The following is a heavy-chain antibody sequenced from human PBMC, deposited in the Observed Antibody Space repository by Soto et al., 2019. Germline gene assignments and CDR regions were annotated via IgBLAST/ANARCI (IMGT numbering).Heavy chain of an antibody. V-gene: IGHV3-7*01. Sequence: GGSLRLSCAASGFTFSSYWMSWVRQAPGKGLEWVANIKQDGSEKYYVDSVKGRFTISRDNAKNSLYLQMNSLRAEDTAVYYCAVDEGYCSGGSCYSNYWGQGTLVTVSS. CDR1: GFTFSSYW. J-gene: IGHJ4*02. D-gene: IGHD2-15*01. CDR2: IKQDGSEK. CDR3: AVDEGYCSGGSCYSNY.